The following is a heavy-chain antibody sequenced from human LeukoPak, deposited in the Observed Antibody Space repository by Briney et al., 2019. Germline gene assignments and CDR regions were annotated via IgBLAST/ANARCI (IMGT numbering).Heavy chain of an antibody. J-gene: IGHJ5*02. CDR1: GFTFSDYY. CDR3: ARGVSSSWYDAGWFDP. CDR2: ISSSGSTI. Sequence: GGSLRLSCAASGFTFSDYYMSWIRQAPGKGLEWVSYISSSGSTIYYADSVKGRFTISRDNAKNSLYLQMNSLRAEDTAVYYCARGVSSSWYDAGWFDPWGQGTLVTVSS. V-gene: IGHV3-11*01. D-gene: IGHD6-13*01.